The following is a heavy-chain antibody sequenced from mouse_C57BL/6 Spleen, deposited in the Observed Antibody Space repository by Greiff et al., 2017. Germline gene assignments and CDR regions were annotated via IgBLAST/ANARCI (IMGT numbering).Heavy chain of an antibody. Sequence: QVQLKQSGAELARPGASVKMSCKASGYTFTDHTIHWMKQRPEQGLEWIGYIYPRDGSTKYNEKFKGKATLTADKSSSTAYMQLNSLTSEDSAVYFCARGRFITTVADYWGQGTTLTVSS. CDR1: GYTFTDHT. D-gene: IGHD1-1*01. CDR3: ARGRFITTVADY. V-gene: IGHV1-78*01. J-gene: IGHJ2*01. CDR2: IYPRDGST.